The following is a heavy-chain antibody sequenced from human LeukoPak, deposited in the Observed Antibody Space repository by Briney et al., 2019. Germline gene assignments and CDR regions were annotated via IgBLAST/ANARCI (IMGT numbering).Heavy chain of an antibody. Sequence: KTSETLSLTCAVYSASFGGYYWTWIRQPPGKGLEWIGEIHQSGSTNYNPSLKSRVTMSIETSKNQFSLHLTSVTAADTALYYCARGISNGSGVGWFDPWGQGTLVTVSS. CDR1: SASFGGYY. CDR3: ARGISNGSGVGWFDP. D-gene: IGHD3-10*01. V-gene: IGHV4-34*01. CDR2: IHQSGST. J-gene: IGHJ5*02.